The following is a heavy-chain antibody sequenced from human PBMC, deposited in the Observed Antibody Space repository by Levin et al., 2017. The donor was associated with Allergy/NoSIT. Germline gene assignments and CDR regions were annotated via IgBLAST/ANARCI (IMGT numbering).Heavy chain of an antibody. CDR2: IYYGGSK. CDR3: ARSYRGRAFDY. Sequence: SETLSLSCIVSGGSISSYYWSWIRQPPGKGLEWMGYIYYGGSKSYNPSLKNRVTISGDTSKNQFSLKLSSVTAADTAVYYCARSYRGRAFDYWGQGTLVTVAS. CDR1: GGSISSYY. D-gene: IGHD3-10*01. V-gene: IGHV4-59*01. J-gene: IGHJ4*02.